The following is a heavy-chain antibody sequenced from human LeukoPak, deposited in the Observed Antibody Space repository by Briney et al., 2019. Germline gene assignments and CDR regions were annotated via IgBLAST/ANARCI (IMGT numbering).Heavy chain of an antibody. CDR3: ASIPVDIVATTPRPFDC. V-gene: IGHV4-34*01. CDR2: INHSGST. D-gene: IGHD5-12*01. Sequence: SETLSLTCAVYGGSFSGYYWSWIRQPPGKGLEWIGEINHSGSTNYNPSLKSRVTISVDTSKNQFSLKLSSVTAADTAVYYCASIPVDIVATTPRPFDCWGQGTLVTVSS. CDR1: GGSFSGYY. J-gene: IGHJ4*02.